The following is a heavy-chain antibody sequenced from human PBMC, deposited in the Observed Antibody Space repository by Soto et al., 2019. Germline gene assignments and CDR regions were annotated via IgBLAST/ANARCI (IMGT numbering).Heavy chain of an antibody. CDR1: GFTFNNYW. J-gene: IGHJ4*02. CDR3: ARDRIAGSGSCDN. V-gene: IGHV3-74*01. Sequence: QSGGSLRLSCAASGFTFNNYWMHWVRQAPGKGLVWVSRIKTDGSSPNYADSVEGRFTISSDNAKNTLYLQMNSLRVEDTAVYYCARDRIAGSGSCDNWGQGTLVTVSS. CDR2: IKTDGSSP. D-gene: IGHD3-10*01.